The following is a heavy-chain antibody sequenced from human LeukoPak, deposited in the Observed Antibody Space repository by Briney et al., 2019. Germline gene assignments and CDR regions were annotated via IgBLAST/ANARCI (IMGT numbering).Heavy chain of an antibody. J-gene: IGHJ1*01. CDR3: AKTTAVATPPLYFQN. D-gene: IGHD4-23*01. CDR2: ISGSGRSI. V-gene: IGHV3-23*01. Sequence: PGGSLRLSCAASGFTFSSYAMGWVRQAPGKGLEWVSSISGSGRSIYYADSVKGRFTISRDSSKNTLYLQMNGLRAEDTAVYYCAKTTAVATPPLYFQNWGQGTLVTVSS. CDR1: GFTFSSYA.